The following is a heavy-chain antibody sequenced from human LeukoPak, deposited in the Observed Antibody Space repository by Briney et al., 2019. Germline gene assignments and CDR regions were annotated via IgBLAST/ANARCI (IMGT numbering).Heavy chain of an antibody. CDR2: IHYSGST. CDR1: GGSVSSGSYY. D-gene: IGHD3-16*01. J-gene: IGHJ4*02. Sequence: SETLSLTCTVSGGSVSSGSYYWSWIRQPPGKGLEWIGYIHYSGSTNYNPSLKSRVTILVDTSKNQFSLKLSSVTAADTAVYYCAREVIIGGFDYWGQGALVTASS. V-gene: IGHV4-61*01. CDR3: AREVIIGGFDY.